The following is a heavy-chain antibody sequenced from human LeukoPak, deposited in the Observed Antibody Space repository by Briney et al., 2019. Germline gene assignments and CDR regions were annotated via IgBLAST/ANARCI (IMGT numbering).Heavy chain of an antibody. CDR1: GFTFSSYS. V-gene: IGHV3-48*04. Sequence: GGSLRLSCAASGFTFSSYSMNWVRQAPGKGLEWVSYISSSSSTIYYADSVKGRFTISRDNAKNSLYLQLNSLRAEDTAVYYCASLPRIDNGAVFDAWGQGTLVTVSS. D-gene: IGHD2-15*01. CDR2: ISSSSSTI. J-gene: IGHJ4*02. CDR3: ASLPRIDNGAVFDA.